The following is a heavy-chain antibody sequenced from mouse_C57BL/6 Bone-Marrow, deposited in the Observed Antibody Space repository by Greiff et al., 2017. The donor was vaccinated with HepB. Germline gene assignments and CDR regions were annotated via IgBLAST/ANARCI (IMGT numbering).Heavy chain of an antibody. J-gene: IGHJ2*01. CDR2: IDPETGGT. CDR3: TRRPTIVTYFDY. CDR1: GYTFTDYE. V-gene: IGHV1-15*01. D-gene: IGHD2-5*01. Sequence: VQVVESGAELVRPGASVTLSCKASGYTFTDYEMHWVKQTPVHGLEWIGAIDPETGGTAYNQKFKGKAILTADKSSSTAYMELRSLTSEDSAVYYCTRRPTIVTYFDYWGQGTTLTVSS.